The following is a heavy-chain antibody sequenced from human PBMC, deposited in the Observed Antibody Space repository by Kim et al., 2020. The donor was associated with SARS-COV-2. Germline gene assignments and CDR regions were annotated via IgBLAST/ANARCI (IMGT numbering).Heavy chain of an antibody. CDR3: ARGSSGWLPNKFDY. D-gene: IGHD6-19*01. Sequence: SETLSLTCAVYGGSFSGYYWSWIRQPPGKGLEWIGEINHSGSTNYNPSLKSRVTISVDTSKNQFSLKLSSVTAADTAVYYCARGSSGWLPNKFDYWGQGTLVTVSS. V-gene: IGHV4-34*01. J-gene: IGHJ4*02. CDR2: INHSGST. CDR1: GGSFSGYY.